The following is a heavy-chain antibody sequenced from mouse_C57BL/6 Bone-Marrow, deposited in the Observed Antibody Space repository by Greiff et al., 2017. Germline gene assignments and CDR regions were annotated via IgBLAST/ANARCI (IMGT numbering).Heavy chain of an antibody. CDR2: IDPSDSYT. CDR1: GYTFTSYW. Sequence: QVQLQQSGAELVMPGASVKLSCKASGYTFTSYWMHWVKQRPGQGLEWIGEIDPSDSYTNYNQKFKGKSTLTVDKSSSTAYMQLSSLTSEDSAVYYCARFDYDGANAMDYGGQGTSVTVSS. CDR3: ARFDYDGANAMDY. D-gene: IGHD2-4*01. J-gene: IGHJ4*01. V-gene: IGHV1-69*01.